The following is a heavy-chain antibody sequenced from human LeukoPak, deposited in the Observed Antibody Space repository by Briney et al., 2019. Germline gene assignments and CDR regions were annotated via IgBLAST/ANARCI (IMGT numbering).Heavy chain of an antibody. Sequence: GGSLRLSCAASGFTFSNYGMHCVRQAPGKRLGWVAFIRYDGSNKYYADSVKGRFTISRDNSKTTLYLQLNSLRPEDAAVYYCARSTSSWFYVDFWGQGTLVTVSS. V-gene: IGHV3-30*02. CDR2: IRYDGSNK. J-gene: IGHJ4*02. D-gene: IGHD6-13*01. CDR1: GFTFSNYG. CDR3: ARSTSSWFYVDF.